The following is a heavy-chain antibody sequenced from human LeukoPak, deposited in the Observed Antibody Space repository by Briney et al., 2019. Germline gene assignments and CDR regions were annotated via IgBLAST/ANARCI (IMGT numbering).Heavy chain of an antibody. CDR2: INHSGST. CDR1: GGSFSGYY. J-gene: IGHJ4*02. CDR3: ARGGYAVDY. D-gene: IGHD5-18*01. V-gene: IGHV4-34*01. Sequence: SETLSLTCAVYGGSFSGYYWSWIRQPPGKGLEWIGEINHSGSTNYNPSLKSRVTISVDTSKNQFSLKLSSVTAADTAVHYCARGGYAVDYWGQGTLVTVSS.